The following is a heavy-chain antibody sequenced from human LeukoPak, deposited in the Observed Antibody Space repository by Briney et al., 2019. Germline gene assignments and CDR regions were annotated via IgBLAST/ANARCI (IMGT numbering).Heavy chain of an antibody. CDR2: VYYSGTT. J-gene: IGHJ5*02. Sequence: SETLSLTCTVSGGSISTYFWSWIRQPPGKGLEWIGYVYYSGTTNYNPSLKSRVTISVDTSKNQFSLRLTAVTAADTAVYYGARGGGRGWYEKIWFDPWGQGTVVTVSS. D-gene: IGHD6-19*01. V-gene: IGHV4-59*01. CDR1: GGSISTYF. CDR3: ARGGGRGWYEKIWFDP.